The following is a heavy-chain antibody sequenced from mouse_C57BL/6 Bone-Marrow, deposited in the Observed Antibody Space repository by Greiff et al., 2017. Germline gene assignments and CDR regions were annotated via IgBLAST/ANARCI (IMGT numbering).Heavy chain of an antibody. V-gene: IGHV1-54*01. CDR3: ARFDGYYGMDY. CDR1: GYAFTNYL. CDR2: INPGSGGT. D-gene: IGHD2-3*01. J-gene: IGHJ4*01. Sequence: QVQLQQSGAELVRPGTSVKVSCKASGYAFTNYLIEWVKQRPGQGLEWIGVINPGSGGTNYNVKFKGKATLTADKSSSTAYMQLSSLTSEDSAVYFCARFDGYYGMDYWGQGTSVTVSS.